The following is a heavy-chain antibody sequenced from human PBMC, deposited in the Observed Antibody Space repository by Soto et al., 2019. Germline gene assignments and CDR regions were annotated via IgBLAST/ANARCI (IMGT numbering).Heavy chain of an antibody. CDR3: ARVASYDSSGPHFDY. J-gene: IGHJ4*02. CDR1: XYTFTSXG. D-gene: IGHD3-22*01. V-gene: IGHV1-18*01. Sequence: QVQLVQSGAEVKKPXASVKVSCXASXYTFTSXGIXXVRQXPXQGLEWMGWISAYNGNTNYAQKLQGRVTMTTDTSTSTAYMELRSLRSDDTAVYYCARVASYDSSGPHFDYWGQGTLVTVSS. CDR2: ISAYNGNT.